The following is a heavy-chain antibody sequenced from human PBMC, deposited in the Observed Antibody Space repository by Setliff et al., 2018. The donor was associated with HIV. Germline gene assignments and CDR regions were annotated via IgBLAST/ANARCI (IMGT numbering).Heavy chain of an antibody. CDR3: ARRSIVGVTRGFYYYGLDV. CDR2: IYISGTT. D-gene: IGHD1-26*01. J-gene: IGHJ6*02. Sequence: SETLSLTCTVSGGSMSSGNYHWYWIRQPPGKGLEWIGYIYISGTTNYNPSLKNRVTMSLDTSKTQVSLRLTSVTAADTAVYYCARRSIVGVTRGFYYYGLDVWGQGTTVTVSS. V-gene: IGHV4-61*01. CDR1: GGSMSSGNYH.